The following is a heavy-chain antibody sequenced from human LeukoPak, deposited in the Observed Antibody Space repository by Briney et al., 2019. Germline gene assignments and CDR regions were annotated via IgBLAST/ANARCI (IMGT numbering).Heavy chain of an antibody. J-gene: IGHJ4*02. Sequence: SETLSLTCTVSGGSISSGGYYWSWIRQHPGKGLEWIGYIYYSGGTYYNPSLKSRVTISVDTSKNQFSLKLSSVTAADTAVYYCARDKPYGSGSYIDYWGQGTLVTVSS. D-gene: IGHD3-10*01. CDR3: ARDKPYGSGSYIDY. CDR2: IYYSGGT. CDR1: GGSISSGGYY. V-gene: IGHV4-31*03.